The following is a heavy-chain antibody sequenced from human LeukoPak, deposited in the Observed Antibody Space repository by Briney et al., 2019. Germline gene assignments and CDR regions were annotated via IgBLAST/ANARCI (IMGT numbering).Heavy chain of an antibody. Sequence: SVKVSCKASGGTFSSYAVSWVRQAPGQGLEWKGGIIPIFGTANYAQKFQGRVTITTDESTSTAYMELSSLRSEDTAVYYCARPGRVGPDYYYYMDVWGKGTTVTVSS. CDR1: GGTFSSYA. D-gene: IGHD1-26*01. CDR2: IIPIFGTA. CDR3: ARPGRVGPDYYYYMDV. V-gene: IGHV1-69*05. J-gene: IGHJ6*03.